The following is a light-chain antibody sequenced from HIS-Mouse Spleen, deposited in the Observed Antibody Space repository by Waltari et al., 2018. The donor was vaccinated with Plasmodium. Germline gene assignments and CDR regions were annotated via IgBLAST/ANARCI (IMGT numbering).Light chain of an antibody. CDR2: KAS. CDR1: QSISSR. J-gene: IGKJ1*01. V-gene: IGKV1-5*03. CDR3: QQYNSYSWT. Sequence: DIQMTHSPSPLSASFGTRVTITCRASQSISSRLAWDQQKPGKAPKLLIYKASSLESGDPSRFSGSGSGTEFTLTISSLQPDDFATYYCQQYNSYSWTFGQGTKVEIK.